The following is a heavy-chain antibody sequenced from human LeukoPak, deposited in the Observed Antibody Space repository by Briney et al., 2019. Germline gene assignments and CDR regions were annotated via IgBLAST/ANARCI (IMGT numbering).Heavy chain of an antibody. D-gene: IGHD3-22*01. CDR3: AREAYDSSGSRAFDI. V-gene: IGHV4-4*07. J-gene: IGHJ3*02. CDR2: IYTSGST. Sequence: SETLSLTCTVSGGSISSYYWSWIRQPAGKGLEWIGRIYTSGSTNYNPSLKSRVTMSVDTSKNQFSLKLSSVTAADTAVYYCAREAYDSSGSRAFDIWGQGTMVTVSS. CDR1: GGSISSYY.